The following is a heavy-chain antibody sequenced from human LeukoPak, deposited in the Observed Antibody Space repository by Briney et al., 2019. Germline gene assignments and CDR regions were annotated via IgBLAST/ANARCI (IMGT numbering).Heavy chain of an antibody. D-gene: IGHD3-22*01. CDR1: GGSINTYY. CDR2: ISYTGIT. V-gene: IGHV4-59*12. J-gene: IGHJ4*02. Sequence: TSETLSLTCFVSGGSINTYYWTWIRQPPGRGLEWIGYISYTGITKYNPSLKSRVTISVDTSKNQFSLKLSSVTAADTAVYYCARLIRITMIVVVIDRGFDYWGQGTLVTVSS. CDR3: ARLIRITMIVVVIDRGFDY.